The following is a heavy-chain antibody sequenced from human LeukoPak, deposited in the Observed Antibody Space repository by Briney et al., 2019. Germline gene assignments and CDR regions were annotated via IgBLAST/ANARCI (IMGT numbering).Heavy chain of an antibody. CDR2: IHYSGST. Sequence: SETLSLTCTVSGGSISSGDYYWSWIRQPPGKGLEWIGYIHYSGSTYYNPSLKSRITISVDTSKNQFSLKLSSVTAADTAVYYCARGPYSSRHFDYWGQGTLVTVSS. CDR1: GGSISSGDYY. CDR3: ARGPYSSRHFDY. J-gene: IGHJ4*02. D-gene: IGHD6-13*01. V-gene: IGHV4-30-4*08.